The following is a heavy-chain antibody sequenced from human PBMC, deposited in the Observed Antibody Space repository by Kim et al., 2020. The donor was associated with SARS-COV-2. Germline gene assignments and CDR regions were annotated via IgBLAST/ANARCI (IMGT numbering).Heavy chain of an antibody. Sequence: SVKVSCKASGGTFSSYAISWVRQAPGQGLEWMGGIIPIFGTANYAQKFQGRVTITADESTSTAYMELSSLRSEDTAVYYCARDRFSGQRTSDMSYNFDYWGQGTLVTVSS. CDR2: IIPIFGTA. J-gene: IGHJ4*02. CDR1: GGTFSSYA. V-gene: IGHV1-69*13. D-gene: IGHD6-25*01. CDR3: ARDRFSGQRTSDMSYNFDY.